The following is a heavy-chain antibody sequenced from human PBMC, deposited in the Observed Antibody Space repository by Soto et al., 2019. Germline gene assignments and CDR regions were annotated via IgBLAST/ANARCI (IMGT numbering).Heavy chain of an antibody. D-gene: IGHD1-26*01. CDR3: ARGSGAYYYYMAV. V-gene: IGHV3-33*01. CDR2: IWYDGSDK. Sequence: GGSLSLSCAASGFSFSSYGMHWVRQAPGKGLEWVAIIWYDGSDKYYADSVKGRFTISRENSKNTLSLQMNSLRAGDTAVYFCARGSGAYYYYMAVWGTGTTVTGFS. J-gene: IGHJ6*03. CDR1: GFSFSSYG.